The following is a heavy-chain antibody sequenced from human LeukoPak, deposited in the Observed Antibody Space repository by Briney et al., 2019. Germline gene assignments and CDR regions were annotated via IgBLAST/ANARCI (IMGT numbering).Heavy chain of an antibody. J-gene: IGHJ4*02. CDR2: ISYHGDIT. Sequence: GGSLRLSCAASGFTFSSYAMHWVRQAPGQGLEWVALISYHGDITYYADSVKGRFTLSRDNSKTTLFLQLNSLRAEDTAVYYCARDSTYYYDSGSSGPHYFDFWGQGTLVTVSS. CDR1: GFTFSSYA. D-gene: IGHD3-10*01. V-gene: IGHV3-30*01. CDR3: ARDSTYYYDSGSSGPHYFDF.